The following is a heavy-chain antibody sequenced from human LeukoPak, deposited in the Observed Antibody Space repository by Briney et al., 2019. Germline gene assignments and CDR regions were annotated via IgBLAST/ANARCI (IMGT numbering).Heavy chain of an antibody. J-gene: IGHJ5*02. CDR1: GLTGSHNY. CDR3: IVFGDSNH. V-gene: IGHV3-53*01. Sequence: QTGGSLRLSCAASGLTGSHNYVSWVRQAPGKGLEWVSAIHTSGDTCYADSVKGRFTISRDTSKNTLYVQINSLRVEDTAVYYCIVFGDSNHWGQGTLVTVSS. CDR2: IHTSGDT. D-gene: IGHD4-17*01.